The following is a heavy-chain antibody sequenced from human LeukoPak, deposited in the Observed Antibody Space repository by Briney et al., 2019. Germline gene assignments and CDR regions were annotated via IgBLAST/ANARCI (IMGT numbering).Heavy chain of an antibody. CDR2: ISYSGST. CDR3: ARWRLGYYGSGSAGYYMDV. CDR1: GGSLSPYY. Sequence: SETLSLTCTVSGGSLSPYYWSWIRQSPGKGLEWIGYISYSGSTNSHPSLKSRVTISVDMSKPQFSLKLSSVTAADTAVYYCARWRLGYYGSGSAGYYMDVWGKGTTVTISS. D-gene: IGHD3-10*01. J-gene: IGHJ6*03. V-gene: IGHV4-59*12.